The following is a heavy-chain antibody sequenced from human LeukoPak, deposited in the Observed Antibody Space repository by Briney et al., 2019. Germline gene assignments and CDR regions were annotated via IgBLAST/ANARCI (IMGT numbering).Heavy chain of an antibody. Sequence: SETLSLTCTVSGGSISTHYWSWIRQPPGKGLEWIGYMSYSGSPTYNPSLKSRVTISMDTSKNHFSLKVISVTAADAAVYFCARVGYHDYHGPGWFDPWGQGTLVTVSS. CDR1: GGSISTHY. CDR2: MSYSGSP. J-gene: IGHJ5*02. CDR3: ARVGYHDYHGPGWFDP. V-gene: IGHV4-59*11. D-gene: IGHD3-16*01.